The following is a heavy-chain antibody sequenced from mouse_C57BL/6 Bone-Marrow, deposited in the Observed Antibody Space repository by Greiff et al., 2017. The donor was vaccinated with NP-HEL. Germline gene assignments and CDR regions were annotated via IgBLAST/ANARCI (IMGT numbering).Heavy chain of an antibody. D-gene: IGHD4-1*01. Sequence: DVQLQESGPVLVKPGASVKMSCKASGYTFTDYYMNWVKQSHGKSLEWIGVINPYNGGTSYNQKFKGKATLTVDKSSSTAYMELNSLTSEDSAVYYCARLLGWFAYWGQGTLVTVSA. V-gene: IGHV1-19*01. CDR3: ARLLGWFAY. CDR1: GYTFTDYY. J-gene: IGHJ3*01. CDR2: INPYNGGT.